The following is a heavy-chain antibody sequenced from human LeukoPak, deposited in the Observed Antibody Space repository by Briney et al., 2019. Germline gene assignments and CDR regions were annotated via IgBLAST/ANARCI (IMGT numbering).Heavy chain of an antibody. CDR2: ISNSGDSI. CDR1: GFTFSSYE. D-gene: IGHD6-19*01. J-gene: IGHJ4*02. CDR3: ARDPSLALAGTPFAY. Sequence: PGGSLRLSCAASGFTFSSYEMNWLRQAPGKGPEWVSYISNSGDSIYYADSVKGRFTISRDNAKNLLYLQMNSLRADDTAVYYCARDPSLALAGTPFAYCGQGTRVTVSS. V-gene: IGHV3-48*03.